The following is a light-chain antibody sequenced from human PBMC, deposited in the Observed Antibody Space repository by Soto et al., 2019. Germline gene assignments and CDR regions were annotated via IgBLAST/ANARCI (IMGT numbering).Light chain of an antibody. CDR1: SSDVGGYNY. CDR2: DVN. CDR3: SSYRSSSPYVV. J-gene: IGLJ2*01. Sequence: QSVLTQPASVSGSPGQSITISCTGTSSDVGGYNYVSWYQQHPGKAPKLMIYDVNNRPSGVSNRFSGSKSGNTASLTISGLQAEDEADYYCSSYRSSSPYVVFGGGTQLTVL. V-gene: IGLV2-14*01.